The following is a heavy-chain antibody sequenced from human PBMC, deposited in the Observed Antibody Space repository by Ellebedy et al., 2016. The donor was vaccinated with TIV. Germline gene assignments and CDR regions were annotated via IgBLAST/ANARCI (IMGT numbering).Heavy chain of an antibody. CDR2: IIPILGIA. CDR3: ARGSIRGGYFDY. V-gene: IGHV1-69*04. J-gene: IGHJ4*02. CDR1: GYTFTSYG. Sequence: AASVKVSCKASGYTFTSYGISWVRQAPGQGLEWMGRIIPILGIANYAQKFQGRVTITADKSTSTAYMELSSLRSEDTAVYYCARGSIRGGYFDYWGQGTLVTVSS. D-gene: IGHD3-10*01.